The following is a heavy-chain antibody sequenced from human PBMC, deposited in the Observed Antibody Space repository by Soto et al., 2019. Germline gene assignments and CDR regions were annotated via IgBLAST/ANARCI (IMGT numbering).Heavy chain of an antibody. CDR3: STRAYATNGYYRFDP. CDR1: GGSFSGHS. D-gene: IGHD3-3*01. CDR2: INHSGRV. V-gene: IGHV4-34*01. Sequence: SETLSLTCAVYGGSFSGHSWTWIRQSPGKGLEWIGDINHSGRVNYSPSLKSRVTISLDTSKNQFSLTLSAVTAADTAMYYCSTRAYATNGYYRFDPCGQGTLVTVSS. J-gene: IGHJ5*01.